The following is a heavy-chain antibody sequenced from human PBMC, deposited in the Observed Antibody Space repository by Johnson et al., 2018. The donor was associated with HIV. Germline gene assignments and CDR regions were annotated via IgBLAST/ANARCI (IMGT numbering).Heavy chain of an antibody. CDR2: IAYDGSNK. V-gene: IGHV3-30-3*01. D-gene: IGHD3-22*01. J-gene: IGHJ3*02. Sequence: QVQLVESGGGVVQPGRSLRLSCVASGFTFSSYALNWVRQAPGTGLEWVAVIAYDGSNKYYADSVKGRFTISRDNSKNTLYLQMNSLRAEDTAVYYCARGVSGSGYYYDAFDIWGQGTMVTVSS. CDR1: GFTFSSYA. CDR3: ARGVSGSGYYYDAFDI.